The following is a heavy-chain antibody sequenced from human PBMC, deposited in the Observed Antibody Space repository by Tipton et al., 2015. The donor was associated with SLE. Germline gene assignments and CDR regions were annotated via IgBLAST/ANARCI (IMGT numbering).Heavy chain of an antibody. Sequence: TLSLTCTVSSGSMSSHYWSWIRQPPGKGLEWIGYMYYIGTPKYNPFLESRATISVDTFKNQWFLKLRSVTAADTAVYYCVRGLKSGQLSRRSDAFDIWGQGTNVTVSS. J-gene: IGHJ3*02. CDR1: SGSMSSHY. CDR3: VRGLKSGQLSRRSDAFDI. V-gene: IGHV4-59*11. CDR2: MYYIGTP. D-gene: IGHD3-16*02.